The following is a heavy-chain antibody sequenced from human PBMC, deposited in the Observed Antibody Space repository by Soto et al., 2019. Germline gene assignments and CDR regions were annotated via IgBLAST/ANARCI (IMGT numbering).Heavy chain of an antibody. D-gene: IGHD1-26*01. CDR3: ASDRFRGTYYLRGVTYFFEE. V-gene: IGHV3-7*03. J-gene: IGHJ4*02. Sequence: GGSLRLSCAASGFTFNTFWMSWVRQSPGKGLEWVANIKHDGSETYYVDSVKGRFTISRDNAKNSLYLQMNSLRAEDTAVYYCASDRFRGTYYLRGVTYFFEEWGQGAPVTVSS. CDR1: GFTFNTFW. CDR2: IKHDGSET.